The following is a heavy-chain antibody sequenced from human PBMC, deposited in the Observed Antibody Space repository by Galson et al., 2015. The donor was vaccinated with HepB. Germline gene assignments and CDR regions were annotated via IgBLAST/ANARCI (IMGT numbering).Heavy chain of an antibody. J-gene: IGHJ6*02. Sequence: SLRLSCAASGFIASDYGMHWVRQAPGKGLEWVAVISYDGNTKFYADSVKGRFTIFRDNSKSTLYLQIDSLRAEDTAVYYCARDLALTASYYYLGMDVWGQGTTVTVSS. D-gene: IGHD2-21*02. CDR3: ARDLALTASYYYLGMDV. V-gene: IGHV3-30*03. CDR1: GFIASDYG. CDR2: ISYDGNTK.